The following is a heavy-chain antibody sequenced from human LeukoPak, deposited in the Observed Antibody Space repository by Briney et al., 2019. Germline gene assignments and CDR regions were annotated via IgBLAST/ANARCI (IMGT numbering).Heavy chain of an antibody. Sequence: RPGGSLRLSCAASGFTFSSYAMSRVRQAPGKGLEWVSAISGSGGSTYYADSVKGRFTISRDNSKNTLYLQMNSLRAEDTAVYYCAKRDGYNSAFDYWGQGTLVTVSS. CDR2: ISGSGGST. CDR3: AKRDGYNSAFDY. CDR1: GFTFSSYA. V-gene: IGHV3-23*01. J-gene: IGHJ4*02. D-gene: IGHD5-24*01.